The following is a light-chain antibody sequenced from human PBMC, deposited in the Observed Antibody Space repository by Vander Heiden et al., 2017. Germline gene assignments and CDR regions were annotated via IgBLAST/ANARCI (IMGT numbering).Light chain of an antibody. V-gene: IGKV1-5*03. CDR2: KAS. CDR3: QQESNSPVT. Sequence: MTQSPSTLSASVGDRVTITCRASQNINSWLAWYQQKPGKAPKLLIYKASSLESGVPSRFSGSGSGTEFTVTISSLQPDDFATYYCQQESNSPVTFGGGTRVEIK. J-gene: IGKJ4*01. CDR1: QNINSW.